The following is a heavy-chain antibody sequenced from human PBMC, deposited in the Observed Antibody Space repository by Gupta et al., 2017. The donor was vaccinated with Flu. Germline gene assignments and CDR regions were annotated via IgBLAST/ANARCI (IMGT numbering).Heavy chain of an antibody. D-gene: IGHD3-3*01. J-gene: IGHJ5*02. V-gene: IGHV3-23*01. CDR3: AKEGDSRMYYDFWRGDP. CDR2: INGRSDTI. CDR1: GFTFNNYA. Sequence: EVQLLESGGGLVQPGGSLRLSCAASGFTFNNYAMSWARQAPGKGLEWVSFINGRSDTIYYADSVKGRFTISRDNSKSTLYLQMTGLRSEDTAVYYCAKEGDSRMYYDFWRGDPWGQGTLVTVSS.